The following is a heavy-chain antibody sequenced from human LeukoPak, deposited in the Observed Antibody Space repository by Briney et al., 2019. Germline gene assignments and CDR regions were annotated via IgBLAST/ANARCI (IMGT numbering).Heavy chain of an antibody. CDR1: GFTFSSYG. D-gene: IGHD3-9*01. J-gene: IGHJ4*02. Sequence: GGSLRLSCAASGFTFSSYGMHWVRQAPGKGLEWVAFIRYDGSNKYYADSVKGRFTISRDNSQNTLYLQMNSLRAEDTAVYYCAKQHDILTGYSIDYWGQGTLVTVSS. CDR3: AKQHDILTGYSIDY. CDR2: IRYDGSNK. V-gene: IGHV3-30*02.